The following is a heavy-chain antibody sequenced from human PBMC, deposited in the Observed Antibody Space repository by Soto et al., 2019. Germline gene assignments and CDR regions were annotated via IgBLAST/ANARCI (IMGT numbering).Heavy chain of an antibody. CDR1: GGSISSSSYY. CDR2: IYYSGST. D-gene: IGHD1-1*01. V-gene: IGHV4-39*01. CDR3: ARGLEYYGMDV. Sequence: LSLTCTVSGGSISSSSYYWGWIRQPPGKGLEWIGSIYYSGSTYYNPSLKSRVTISVDTSKNQFSLKLSSVTAADTAVYYCARGLEYYGMDVWGQGTTVTVSS. J-gene: IGHJ6*02.